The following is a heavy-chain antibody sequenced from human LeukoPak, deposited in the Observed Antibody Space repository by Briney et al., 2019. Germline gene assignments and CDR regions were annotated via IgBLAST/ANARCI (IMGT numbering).Heavy chain of an antibody. V-gene: IGHV4-38-2*02. CDR1: GYSISNTYY. J-gene: IGHJ1*01. CDR2: IHHSGNRFESGST. Sequence: SETLSLTCTVSGYSISNTYYWGWIRQSPGKGLEWIGSIHHSGNRFESGSTHYNPSLRSRVTVSADTSKNQFSLTLSSVTAADTAVYFCARNASSGFFGDWGQGTLVTVSS. D-gene: IGHD6-25*01. CDR3: ARNASSGFFGD.